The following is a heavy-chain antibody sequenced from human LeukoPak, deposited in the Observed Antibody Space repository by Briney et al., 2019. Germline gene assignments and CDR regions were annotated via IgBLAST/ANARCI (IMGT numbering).Heavy chain of an antibody. Sequence: SETLSLTCTVSCGSISRSGYYWSWIRQHPGKGLEWIGYIYYSGSTYYNPSLKSRVTISVDTSKNQFSLKLSSVTAADTAVYYCATLSSSRDYWGQGTLVTVSS. D-gene: IGHD6-13*01. CDR1: CGSISRSGYY. V-gene: IGHV4-31*03. CDR2: IYYSGST. CDR3: ATLSSSRDY. J-gene: IGHJ4*02.